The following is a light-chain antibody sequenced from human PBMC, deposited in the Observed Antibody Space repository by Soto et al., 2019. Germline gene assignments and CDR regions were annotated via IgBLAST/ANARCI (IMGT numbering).Light chain of an antibody. J-gene: IGLJ2*01. CDR3: CSYAGSDTMI. Sequence: QSVLTQPASVSGSPGQSITISCTGTSSNVGSYNLVSWYQQHPGEAPKLMIYEASKRPSGVSNRCSGSKSGNTASLTISGLQAEDEADYYCCSYAGSDTMIFGGGTKLTVL. CDR2: EAS. V-gene: IGLV2-23*01. CDR1: SSNVGSYNL.